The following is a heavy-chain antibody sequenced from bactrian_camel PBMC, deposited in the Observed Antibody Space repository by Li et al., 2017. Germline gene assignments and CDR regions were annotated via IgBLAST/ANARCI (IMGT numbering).Heavy chain of an antibody. V-gene: IGHV3S55*01. CDR2: IERDGVT. CDR1: AYTPANVR. CDR3: AVRRSWDCTPEYEYNY. J-gene: IGHJ4*01. Sequence: HVQLVESGGGSVQAGGSLRLSCALDAYTPANVRMAWFRQAPGKEREGIASIERDGVTNYADAVRGRFTLSKDNAKTTLYLQMNNLKPEDSAMYTCAVRRSWDCTPEYEYNYWGQGTQVTVS. D-gene: IGHD6*01.